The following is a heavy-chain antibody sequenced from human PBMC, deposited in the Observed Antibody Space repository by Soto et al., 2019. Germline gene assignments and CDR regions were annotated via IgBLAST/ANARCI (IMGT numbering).Heavy chain of an antibody. D-gene: IGHD3-22*01. V-gene: IGHV3-11*01. CDR1: GFTFSDYY. CDR3: AILLEWYDSSVDLDY. Sequence: QAQLVESGGGLVKPGGSLRLSCAASGFTFSDYYMSWIRQAPGKGLEWVSYISSSGSTIYYADSVKGRFTISRDNAKNSLYLQMNSLRAEDTAVYYCAILLEWYDSSVDLDYWGQGTLVTVSS. J-gene: IGHJ4*02. CDR2: ISSSGSTI.